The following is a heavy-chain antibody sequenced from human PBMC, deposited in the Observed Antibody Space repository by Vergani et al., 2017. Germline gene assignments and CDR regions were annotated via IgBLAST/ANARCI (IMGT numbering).Heavy chain of an antibody. J-gene: IGHJ4*02. V-gene: IGHV3-23*04. CDR2: VSGSSATP. D-gene: IGHD5-12*01. CDR3: TKGSRGYTGYFFDY. Sequence: EVQLVESGGGLIHPGGSLRLSCEGSGFSFSDYWMHWVRQSPEKGLVWVSSVSGSSATPYYADSVKGRFIISRDNSKNTLHLQMNSLRADDTAVYYCTKGSRGYTGYFFDYWGQGTLATVSS. CDR1: GFSFSDYW.